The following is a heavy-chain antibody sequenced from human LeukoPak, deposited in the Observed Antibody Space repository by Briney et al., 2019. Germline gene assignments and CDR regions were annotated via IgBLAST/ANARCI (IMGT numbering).Heavy chain of an antibody. J-gene: IGHJ4*02. CDR3: ARGGITIFGVVIHSDY. D-gene: IGHD3-3*01. CDR1: GFTLSSYE. Sequence: GGSLRLSCAASGFTLSSYETNWVRQAPGKGLEWVSYISSSGSIIHYADSVKGRFTISRDNAKNSLYLQMNSLRAEDTALYYCARGGITIFGVVIHSDYWGQGTLVTVSS. V-gene: IGHV3-48*03. CDR2: ISSSGSII.